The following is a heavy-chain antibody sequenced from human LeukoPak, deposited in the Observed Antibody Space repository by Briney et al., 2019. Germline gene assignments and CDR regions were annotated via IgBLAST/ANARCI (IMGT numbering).Heavy chain of an antibody. CDR3: ARGRSGYYPSAYFDY. CDR1: GFTFSSYG. V-gene: IGHV3-33*01. CDR2: IWYDGSNK. Sequence: PGGSLGLSCAASGFTFSSYGMHWVRQAPGKGLEWVAVIWYDGSNKYYADSVKGRFTISRDNSKNTLYLQMNSLRAEDTAVYYCARGRSGYYPSAYFDYWGQGTLVTVSS. J-gene: IGHJ4*02. D-gene: IGHD3-22*01.